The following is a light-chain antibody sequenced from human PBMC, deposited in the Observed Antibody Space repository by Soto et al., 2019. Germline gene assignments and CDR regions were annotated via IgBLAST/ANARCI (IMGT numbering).Light chain of an antibody. J-gene: IGKJ5*01. CDR2: DAS. V-gene: IGKV3-11*01. CDR3: QQRSNWPSIT. CDR1: QSVSSY. Sequence: EIVLTQSPATLSLSPGERATLSCRASQSVSSYLAWYQQKPGQAPRLLIYDASNGATGIPARFSGSGSETDFTLTISSLEPEDFAVYYCQQRSNWPSITFGQGTRLEIK.